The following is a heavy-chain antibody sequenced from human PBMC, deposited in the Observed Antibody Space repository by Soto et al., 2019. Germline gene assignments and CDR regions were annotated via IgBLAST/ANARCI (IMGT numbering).Heavy chain of an antibody. V-gene: IGHV3-30-3*01. J-gene: IGHJ5*02. Sequence: QVQLLESGGDLVQPGRSLRLSCAASGFTFSSYPMHWVRQAPGKGLEWVAFISYNTNNKQYADSVRGRFTISRDNGKKTVYLQMSSLRPEDTAVYYCARLPLAWVQGTLVTVSS. CDR1: GFTFSSYP. CDR2: ISYNTNNK. CDR3: ARLPLA.